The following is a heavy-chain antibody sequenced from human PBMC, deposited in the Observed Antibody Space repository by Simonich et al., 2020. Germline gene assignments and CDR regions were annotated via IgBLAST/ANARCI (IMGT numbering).Heavy chain of an antibody. CDR2: IYYSGST. V-gene: IGHV4-59*08. CDR1: GGSISSYY. CDR3: ARLPDY. Sequence: QVQLQESGPGLVKPSETLSLTCTVSGGSISSYYWSWIRPPPGKVLEWIGYIYYSGSTNYNPTLKSRVTISVDTSKNQFSLKLSSVTAADTAVYYCARLPDYWGQGTLVTVSS. J-gene: IGHJ4*02.